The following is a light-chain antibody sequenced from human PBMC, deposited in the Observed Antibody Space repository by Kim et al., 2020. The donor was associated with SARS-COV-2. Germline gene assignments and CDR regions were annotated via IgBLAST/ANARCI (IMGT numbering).Light chain of an antibody. Sequence: SYELTQPPSVSVSPGQTASITCSGDKLGDKYACWYQQKPGQSPVLVIYQDNKRPSGIPERFSGSNSGNTATLTISGTQAMDEADYYCQAWDSSPLFGGGTQLTVL. CDR1: KLGDKY. J-gene: IGLJ2*01. V-gene: IGLV3-1*01. CDR3: QAWDSSPL. CDR2: QDN.